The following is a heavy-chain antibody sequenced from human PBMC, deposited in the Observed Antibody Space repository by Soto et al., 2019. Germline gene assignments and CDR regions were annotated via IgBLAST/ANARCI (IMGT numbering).Heavy chain of an antibody. J-gene: IGHJ4*02. CDR2: IYPGDSDT. CDR1: GYGFTTYW. Sequence: GESLKISCKGSGYGFTTYWIGWVRQMPGKGLEWMGIIYPGDSDTRYSPSFQGQVTISADKSISTAYLQWSSLKASDTAIYYCARPREVRGVIGFDYWGQGTLVTVSS. CDR3: ARPREVRGVIGFDY. V-gene: IGHV5-51*01. D-gene: IGHD3-10*01.